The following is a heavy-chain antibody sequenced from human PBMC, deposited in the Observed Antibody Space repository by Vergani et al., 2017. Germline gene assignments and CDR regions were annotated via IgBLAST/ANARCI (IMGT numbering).Heavy chain of an antibody. Sequence: QVQLVQSGAEVKKPGSSVKVSCKASGGTFSSYAISWVRQAPGQGLEWMGGIIPIFGTANYAQKFQGRVTITADESTSTAYMELSSLRSEDTAVYYCAGGYVALSPHPLGDYYYYMDVWGKGTTVTVSS. CDR1: GGTFSSYA. J-gene: IGHJ6*03. CDR2: IIPIFGTA. CDR3: AGGYVALSPHPLGDYYYYMDV. D-gene: IGHD3-16*01. V-gene: IGHV1-69*12.